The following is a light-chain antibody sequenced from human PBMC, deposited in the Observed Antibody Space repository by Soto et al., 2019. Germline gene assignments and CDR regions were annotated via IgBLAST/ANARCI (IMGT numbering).Light chain of an antibody. V-gene: IGLV3-1*01. CDR1: KLGDKY. Sequence: SYELTQPPSVSVSPGQTASITCSGHKLGDKYACWYQKKPGQSPVLVIYQDTRRPSGIPERFSGSISGNTATLTISETQTMDEADYYCQAWDSTTGLFGGGTQLTVL. J-gene: IGLJ2*01. CDR3: QAWDSTTGL. CDR2: QDT.